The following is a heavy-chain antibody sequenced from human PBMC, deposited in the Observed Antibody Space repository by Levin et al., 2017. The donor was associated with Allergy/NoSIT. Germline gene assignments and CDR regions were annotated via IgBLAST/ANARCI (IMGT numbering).Heavy chain of an antibody. CDR3: VRPDDGGNSLSTFHH. V-gene: IGHV5-51*01. CDR2: IYPGDSQT. J-gene: IGHJ4*02. D-gene: IGHD4-23*01. CDR1: GYKFATYW. Sequence: HGESLKISCKGFGYKFATYWIGWVRQMPGKGLEWMGIIYPGDSQTRYSPSFQGHVTLSSDKSTDTAYLQWSSLRASDTATYYCVRPDDGGNSLSTFHHWGQGTVVTVSS.